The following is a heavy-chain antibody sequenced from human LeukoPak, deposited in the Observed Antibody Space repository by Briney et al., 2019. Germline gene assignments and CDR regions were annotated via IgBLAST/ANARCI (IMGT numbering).Heavy chain of an antibody. CDR1: GGSISSYF. CDR2: IYSSGST. CDR3: ARDLVGSGRPFDY. Sequence: PSETLSLTCIVSGGSISSYFWSWIRQPAGKGLEWIGRIYSSGSTNYNPSLKSRVTMSVDTSKNQFSLKLNSVTAADTAAYYCARDLVGSGRPFDYWGQGTLVTVSS. V-gene: IGHV4-4*07. J-gene: IGHJ4*02. D-gene: IGHD6-19*01.